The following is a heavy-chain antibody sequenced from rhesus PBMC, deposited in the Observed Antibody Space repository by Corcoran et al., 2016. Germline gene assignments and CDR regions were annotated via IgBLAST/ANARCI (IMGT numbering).Heavy chain of an antibody. CDR2: INSGGGKT. CDR3: AIITAYSSWSGGLDS. V-gene: IGHV3S5*01. J-gene: IGHJ6*01. Sequence: EVQLVETGGGLVQPGGSLKLSCAASGFTFSSSGMSWVLQAPAKGLEWVSAINSGGGKTYNADSVKARFTISRDNSKHTLSRQMNSLRAEETAVYYCAIITAYSSWSGGLDSWGQGVVVTVSS. D-gene: IGHD6-13*01. CDR1: GFTFSSSG.